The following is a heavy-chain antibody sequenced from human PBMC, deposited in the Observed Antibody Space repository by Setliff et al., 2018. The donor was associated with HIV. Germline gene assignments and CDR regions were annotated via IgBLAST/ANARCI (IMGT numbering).Heavy chain of an antibody. J-gene: IGHJ4*02. CDR2: INHSGST. D-gene: IGHD2-2*01. CDR3: ATHCTSTSCYSAGLDY. V-gene: IGHV4-34*01. CDR1: GGSFSGYY. Sequence: PSETLSLTCAVYGGSFSGYYWSWIRQPPGKGLEWIGEINHSGSTNYNPSLKSRVTISVDTSKNQFTLNLNSVTAADTAVYYCATHCTSTSCYSAGLDYWGQGTLVTVSS.